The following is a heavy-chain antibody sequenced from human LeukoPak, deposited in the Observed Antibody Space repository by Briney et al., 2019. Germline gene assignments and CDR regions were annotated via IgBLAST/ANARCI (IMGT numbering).Heavy chain of an antibody. V-gene: IGHV3-30*18. CDR1: GFTFSSYG. J-gene: IGHJ4*02. Sequence: QTGGSLRLSCAASGFTFSSYGMHWVRQAPGKGLEWVAVISYDGSNKYYADSVKGRFTISRDNSKNTLYLQMNSLRAEDTAVYYCANDFGYAYWGQGTLVTVSS. D-gene: IGHD5-12*01. CDR2: ISYDGSNK. CDR3: ANDFGYAY.